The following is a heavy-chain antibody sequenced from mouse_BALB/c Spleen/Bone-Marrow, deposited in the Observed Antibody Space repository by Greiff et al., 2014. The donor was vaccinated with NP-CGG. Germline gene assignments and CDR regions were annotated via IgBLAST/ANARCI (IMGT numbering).Heavy chain of an antibody. CDR1: GFTFSDYG. V-gene: IGHV5-15*02. J-gene: IGHJ1*01. D-gene: IGHD3-1*01. CDR3: ARDRGRYRYFDV. CDR2: ISNLAYSI. Sequence: EVKVEESGGGLVQPGGSRKLSCAASGFTFSDYGMAWVRQAPGKGPEWVAFISNLAYSIYYADTVTGRFTISRENAKNTLYLEMSSLRSEDTAMYYCARDRGRYRYFDVWGAGTTVTVSS.